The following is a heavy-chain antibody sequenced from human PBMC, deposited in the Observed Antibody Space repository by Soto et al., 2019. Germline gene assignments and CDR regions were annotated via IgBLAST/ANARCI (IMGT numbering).Heavy chain of an antibody. D-gene: IGHD3-16*01. CDR1: GFSLSTSGVG. Sequence: SGPTLVNPTQTLTLTCTFSGFSLSTSGVGVGWIRQPPGKALEWLALIYWDDDKRYSPSLKSRLTITKDTSKNQVVLTMTNMDAVDTASYYCARCTYYVLGSRYPRPDYSSDYWGQGPLVTVS. CDR3: ARCTYYVLGSRYPRPDYSSDY. V-gene: IGHV2-5*02. J-gene: IGHJ4*02. CDR2: IYWDDDK.